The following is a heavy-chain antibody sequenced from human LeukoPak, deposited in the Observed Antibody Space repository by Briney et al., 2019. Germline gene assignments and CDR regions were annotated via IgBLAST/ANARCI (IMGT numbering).Heavy chain of an antibody. CDR3: ARRWPYCSGGSCYWYFDL. D-gene: IGHD2-15*01. V-gene: IGHV4-34*01. CDR2: FNHSGST. CDR1: GGSFSGYY. Sequence: SETLSLTCAVYGGSFSGYYWSWSRQPPGKGLERIGEFNHSGSTNFNPSLKCRVTISLAASATHSSLKLSSVTAADTAVYYSARRWPYCSGGSCYWYFDLWGRGTLVTVSS. J-gene: IGHJ2*01.